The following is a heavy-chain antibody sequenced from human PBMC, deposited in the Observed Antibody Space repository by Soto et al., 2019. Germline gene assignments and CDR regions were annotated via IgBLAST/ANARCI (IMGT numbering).Heavy chain of an antibody. J-gene: IGHJ4*02. Sequence: PWGSLRLSCAASGFTFSSYAMSWVRQAPGKGLEWVSAISGSGGSTYYADSVKGRFTISRDNSKNTLYLQMNSLRAEDTAVYYCAKDHGLRFLEWLSGFDYWGQGTLVTVSS. D-gene: IGHD3-3*01. CDR1: GFTFSSYA. V-gene: IGHV3-23*01. CDR3: AKDHGLRFLEWLSGFDY. CDR2: ISGSGGST.